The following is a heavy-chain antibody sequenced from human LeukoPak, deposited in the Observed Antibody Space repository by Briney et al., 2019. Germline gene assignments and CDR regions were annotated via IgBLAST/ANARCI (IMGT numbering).Heavy chain of an antibody. Sequence: SETLSLTCAVYGGSFSGYYWSWIRQPPGKGLEWIGEINHSGSTNYNPSLKSRVTISADTSKNQFSLKLSSVTAADTAVYYCARGGLYYYDSGSYYKFGMDVWGQGTTVTVSS. D-gene: IGHD3-10*01. J-gene: IGHJ6*02. V-gene: IGHV4-34*01. CDR2: INHSGST. CDR3: ARGGLYYYDSGSYYKFGMDV. CDR1: GGSFSGYY.